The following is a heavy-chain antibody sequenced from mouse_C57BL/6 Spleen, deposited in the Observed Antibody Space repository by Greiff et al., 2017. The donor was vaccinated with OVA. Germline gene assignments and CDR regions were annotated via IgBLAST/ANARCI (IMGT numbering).Heavy chain of an antibody. CDR1: GFSFNTYA. V-gene: IGHV10-1*01. CDR3: VRQSYYGGAMDY. CDR2: IRSKSNNYAT. Sequence: EVQVVESGGGLVQPKGSLKLSCAASGFSFNTYAMNWVRQAPGKGLEWVARIRSKSNNYATYYADSVKDRFTISRDDSESMLYLQMNNLKTEDTAMYYCVRQSYYGGAMDYWGQGTSVTVSS. J-gene: IGHJ4*01. D-gene: IGHD1-1*01.